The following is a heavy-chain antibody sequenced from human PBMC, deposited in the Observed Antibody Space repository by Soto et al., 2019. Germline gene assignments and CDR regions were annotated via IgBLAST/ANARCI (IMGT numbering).Heavy chain of an antibody. CDR2: IYYSGTT. CDR3: ARAAATGTFIFDY. CDR1: GGSISSGGYY. J-gene: IGHJ4*02. D-gene: IGHD6-13*01. Sequence: QVQLQESGPGLVKPSQTLSLTCTVSGGSISSGGYYWSWIRQHPGKGLEWIGYIYYSGTTYYNASLKSRVTISLDTSKNQFSLKLSSVTAADTAVYYCARAAATGTFIFDYWGQGTLVTVSS. V-gene: IGHV4-31*03.